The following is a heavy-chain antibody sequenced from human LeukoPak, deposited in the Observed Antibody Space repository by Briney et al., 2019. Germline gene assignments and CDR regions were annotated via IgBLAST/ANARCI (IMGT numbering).Heavy chain of an antibody. D-gene: IGHD6-25*01. CDR1: GGSISSGGYS. J-gene: IGHJ3*02. V-gene: IGHV4-30-2*01. CDR3: ARAARSAFDI. CDR2: IYHSGST. Sequence: SQTLSLTYAVSGGSISSGGYSWSWIRQPPGKGLEWIGYIYHSGSTYYNPSLKSRVTISEDTSKNQFSLKLSSVTAADTAVYYCARAARSAFDIWGQGTMVTVSS.